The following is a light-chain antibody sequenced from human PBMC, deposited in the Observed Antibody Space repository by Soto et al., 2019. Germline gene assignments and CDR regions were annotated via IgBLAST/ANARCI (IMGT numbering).Light chain of an antibody. V-gene: IGKV1-39*01. CDR2: AAS. J-gene: IGKJ1*01. CDR1: QSISDS. Sequence: DIQVNESPAALAATERERESSAGRASQSISDSLNWYQHKPGTAPKLLIYAASSLQSGVPSRFTGGGSGTDFPLTPSSLQPEAFLTYYCQQTYSPPLTVGQGTKVDI. CDR3: QQTYSPPLT.